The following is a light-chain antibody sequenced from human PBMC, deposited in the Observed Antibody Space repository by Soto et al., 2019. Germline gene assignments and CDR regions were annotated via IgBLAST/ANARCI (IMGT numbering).Light chain of an antibody. Sequence: DIQMTQSPSTLSASVGYRVTITCRASQSISSWLAWYQQKPGKAPNLLIYDASKLESGVPSRFSGSGSGTEFTLTISSLQPDDFATYYCQQYKSYAITFGLGTKLEIK. J-gene: IGKJ2*01. CDR1: QSISSW. CDR2: DAS. CDR3: QQYKSYAIT. V-gene: IGKV1-5*01.